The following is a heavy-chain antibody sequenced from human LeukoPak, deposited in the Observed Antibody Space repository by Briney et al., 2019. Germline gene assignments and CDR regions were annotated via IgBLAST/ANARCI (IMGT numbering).Heavy chain of an antibody. J-gene: IGHJ4*02. CDR3: ARDLRAGYSSSTAPFDY. D-gene: IGHD5-18*01. CDR2: IKSKTDGGTT. Sequence: GGSLRLSCAASGFTFSNAWMSWVRQAPGKGLEWVGRIKSKTDGGTTDYAAPVKGRFTISRDNAKNSLYLQMNSLRAEDTAVYYCARDLRAGYSSSTAPFDYWGQGTLVTVSS. CDR1: GFTFSNAW. V-gene: IGHV3-15*01.